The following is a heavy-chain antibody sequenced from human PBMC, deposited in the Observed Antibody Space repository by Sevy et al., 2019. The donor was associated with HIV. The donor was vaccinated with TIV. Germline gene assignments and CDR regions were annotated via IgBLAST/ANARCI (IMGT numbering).Heavy chain of an antibody. J-gene: IGHJ2*01. CDR1: GGSISSGGYY. Sequence: SETLSLTCTVSGGSISSGGYYWSWIRQHPGKGLEWIGYIYYSGSTYYNPSLKSRVTISVDTSKNQFSLKLSSVTVADTAVYYCAREELGDFWSGYYGGYFDLWGRGTLVTVSS. CDR2: IYYSGST. D-gene: IGHD3-3*01. V-gene: IGHV4-31*03. CDR3: AREELGDFWSGYYGGYFDL.